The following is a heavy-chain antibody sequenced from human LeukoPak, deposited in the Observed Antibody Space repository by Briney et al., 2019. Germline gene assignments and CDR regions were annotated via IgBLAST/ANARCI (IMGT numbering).Heavy chain of an antibody. CDR2: IWYDASNK. V-gene: IGHV3-33*01. CDR3: ARGLGYCSGGSCSGFNWFDP. CDR1: GFTFSSYG. Sequence: GRSLRLSCAASGFTFSSYGMHWVRQAPGKGLEWVAVIWYDASNKYYADSVKGRFTISRDNSKNTLYLQMNSLRAEDTAVYYCARGLGYCSGGSCSGFNWFDPWGQGTLVTVSS. J-gene: IGHJ5*02. D-gene: IGHD2-15*01.